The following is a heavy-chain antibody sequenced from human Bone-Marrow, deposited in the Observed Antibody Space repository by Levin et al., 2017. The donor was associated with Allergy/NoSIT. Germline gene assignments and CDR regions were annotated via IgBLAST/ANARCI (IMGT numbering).Heavy chain of an antibody. D-gene: IGHD3-22*01. CDR3: ASYHDSSGYTDY. V-gene: IGHV3-53*01. J-gene: IGHJ4*02. CDR1: RFTVSNTY. Sequence: PGGSLRLSCAASRFTVSNTYMTWVRQAPGKGLEWVSAIYSDSSTHYGDSVKGRFTISRDNSKNTLFLQMNNLRAEDSAVYYCASYHDSSGYTDYWGQGTLVTVSS. CDR2: IYSDSST.